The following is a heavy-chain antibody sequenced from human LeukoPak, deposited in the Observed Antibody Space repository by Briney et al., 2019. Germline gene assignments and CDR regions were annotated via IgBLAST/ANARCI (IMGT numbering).Heavy chain of an antibody. CDR2: INPSGGST. V-gene: IGHV3-23*01. D-gene: IGHD4/OR15-4a*01. Sequence: GGSLRLSCAASGFTFSSYAMSWVRQAPGKGLEWVSGINPSGGSTYYADSVKGRFTFSRDNSKNTLYLQMNRLRAEDTAVYYCAKISPLDYGRKPWALDVWGQGTVVTVSS. CDR1: GFTFSSYA. CDR3: AKISPLDYGRKPWALDV. J-gene: IGHJ3*01.